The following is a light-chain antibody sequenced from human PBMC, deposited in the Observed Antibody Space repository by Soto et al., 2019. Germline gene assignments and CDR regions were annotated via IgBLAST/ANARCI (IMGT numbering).Light chain of an antibody. J-gene: IGKJ4*01. CDR1: QSVLYSSNNKNY. CDR2: WAS. Sequence: DIVMTQSPDSLAVSLGERATINCKSSQSVLYSSNNKNYLAWYQQKPGQPPKLLIYWASTRESGVPVRFSGSGSGTEFTLNISSLQAEDVAVYYCQQYYRTPLTFAGGTKVEIK. V-gene: IGKV4-1*01. CDR3: QQYYRTPLT.